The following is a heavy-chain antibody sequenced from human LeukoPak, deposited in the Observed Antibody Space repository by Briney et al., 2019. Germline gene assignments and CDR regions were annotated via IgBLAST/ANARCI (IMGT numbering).Heavy chain of an antibody. V-gene: IGHV1-69*13. J-gene: IGHJ3*02. CDR1: GGTFSSYA. CDR2: IIPIFGTA. CDR3: ANPKRGYSYGGGPVDAFDI. D-gene: IGHD5-18*01. Sequence: SVKVSCTASGGTFSSYAISWVRQAPEHGLEWMGGIIPIFGTANYAQKFQGRVTITADESTSTAYMELSSLRSEDTAVYYCANPKRGYSYGGGPVDAFDIWGQGTMVTVSS.